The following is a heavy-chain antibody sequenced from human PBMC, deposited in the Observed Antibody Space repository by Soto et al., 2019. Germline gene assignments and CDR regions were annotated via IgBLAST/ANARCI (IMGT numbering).Heavy chain of an antibody. J-gene: IGHJ4*02. D-gene: IGHD2-15*01. CDR2: VSRSGSSI. Sequence: QVQLVESGGGLVKPGGSLRLSCAASGFTFSDHFMSWIRQAPGQGLEWVSYVSRSGSSIYYADSVKGRFTISRDNAKNSLDLQMNSLSAEDTAVYYCVRVLKGVVVAANDYWGQGSLVTVTS. CDR1: GFTFSDHF. CDR3: VRVLKGVVVAANDY. V-gene: IGHV3-11*01.